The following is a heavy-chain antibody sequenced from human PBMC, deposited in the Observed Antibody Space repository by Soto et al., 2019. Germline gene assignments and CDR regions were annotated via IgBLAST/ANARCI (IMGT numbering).Heavy chain of an antibody. V-gene: IGHV4-59*01. D-gene: IGHD3-16*01. CDR2: IFDNGDV. CDR1: GVSSTSFY. CDR3: ARGWGSKWYYFDA. J-gene: IGHJ4*02. Sequence: QVRLQESGPGLVRPSETLSLTCTVSGVSSTSFYWSWIRQSPGKGLEWIGYIFDNGDVKYNPSLMSRLTMSIDMSKNEFSLRLKSVTAADKAMYYCARGWGSKWYYFDAWGEGTLVTVSS.